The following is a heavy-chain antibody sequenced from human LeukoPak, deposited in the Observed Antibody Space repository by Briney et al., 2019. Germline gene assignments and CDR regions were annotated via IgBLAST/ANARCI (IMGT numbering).Heavy chain of an antibody. Sequence: SESLSLTCSVSGASVNSSSFYWGWIRQSPGKGLEWIAHIICSGSTQYSPSLKSGVTISIDTSKSQFFLKLTSVSAADTAVYYCARHRRYYDDYIDYWGQGTLVVVSS. CDR2: IICSGST. V-gene: IGHV4-39*01. J-gene: IGHJ4*02. D-gene: IGHD3-3*01. CDR3: ARHRRYYDDYIDY. CDR1: GASVNSSSFY.